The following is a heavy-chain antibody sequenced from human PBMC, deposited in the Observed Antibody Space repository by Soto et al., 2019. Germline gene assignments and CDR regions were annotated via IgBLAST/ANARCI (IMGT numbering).Heavy chain of an antibody. CDR3: AKDRWPDFDWLIGGGFDYFDY. CDR2: ISYDGSNK. Sequence: GGSLRLSCAASGFTFSSYGMHWVRQAPGKGLEWVAVISYDGSNKYYADSVKGRFTISRDNSKNTLYLQMNSLRAEDTAVYYCAKDRWPDFDWLIGGGFDYFDYWGQGTLVTVSS. D-gene: IGHD3-9*01. V-gene: IGHV3-30*18. CDR1: GFTFSSYG. J-gene: IGHJ4*02.